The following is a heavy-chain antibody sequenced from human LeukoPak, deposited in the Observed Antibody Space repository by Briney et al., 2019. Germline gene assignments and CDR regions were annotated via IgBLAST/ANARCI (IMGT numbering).Heavy chain of an antibody. CDR1: GFTFSSYG. Sequence: PGGSLRLSCAASGFTFSSYGMHWVRQAPGKGLEWVAVISYDGSNKYYADSVKGRFTISRDNSKNTLYLQMNSLRAEDTAVYYCAKEKVPAAIYYGMDVWGQGTAVTVSS. J-gene: IGHJ6*02. CDR2: ISYDGSNK. D-gene: IGHD2-2*01. V-gene: IGHV3-30*18. CDR3: AKEKVPAAIYYGMDV.